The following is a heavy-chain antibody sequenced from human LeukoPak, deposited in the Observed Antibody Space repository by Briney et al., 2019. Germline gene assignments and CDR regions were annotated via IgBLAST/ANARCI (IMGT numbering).Heavy chain of an antibody. CDR3: ARLGRRFYNMDV. V-gene: IGHV4-59*12. D-gene: IGHD2/OR15-2a*01. Sequence: SETLSLTCTVSGGSISSYYWSWIRQPPGKGLEWIGYIYYSGSTNYNPSLKSRVTISVDTSKNQFSLKLSSVTAADTAVYYCARLGRRFYNMDVWGQGTTVTVSS. CDR2: IYYSGST. J-gene: IGHJ6*02. CDR1: GGSISSYY.